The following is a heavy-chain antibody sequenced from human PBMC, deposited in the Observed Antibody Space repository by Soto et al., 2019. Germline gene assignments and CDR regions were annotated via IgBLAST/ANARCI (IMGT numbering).Heavy chain of an antibody. V-gene: IGHV1-18*01. CDR1: GYTFTSYG. D-gene: IGHD3-9*01. CDR3: ARSYYDILTGYMFDY. CDR2: ISAYNGNT. J-gene: IGHJ4*02. Sequence: ASVKVSCKASGYTFTSYGISWVRQAPGQGLEWMGWISAYNGNTNYAQKLQGRVTMTTDTSTSTAYMELRSLRSDDTAVYYCARSYYDILTGYMFDYWGQETLVTVSS.